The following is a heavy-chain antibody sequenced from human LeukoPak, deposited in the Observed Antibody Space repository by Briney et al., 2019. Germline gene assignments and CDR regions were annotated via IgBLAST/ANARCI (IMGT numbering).Heavy chain of an antibody. CDR1: GGSVSGYY. J-gene: IGHJ4*02. CDR2: VYYSGST. CDR3: ARLRDGRWLLEY. Sequence: SETLSLTCVVSGGSVSGYYWGWIRQPPGRGLEWIGYVYYSGSTNYNPSFKSRITISEDRSKNQFSLKLSSVTAADTAVYYCARLRDGRWLLEYWGQGTLVTVSS. V-gene: IGHV4-59*08. D-gene: IGHD5-24*01.